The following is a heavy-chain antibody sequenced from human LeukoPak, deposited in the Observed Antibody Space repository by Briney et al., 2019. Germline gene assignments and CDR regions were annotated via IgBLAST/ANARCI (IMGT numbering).Heavy chain of an antibody. J-gene: IGHJ5*02. CDR3: ARVVGTIFGGNWFDP. Sequence: GGSLRLSCAASGFTFSDYYISWLRQAPGKGLEWVSYISSSGSTIYYADSVKGRFTISRDNAKNSLYLQMNSLRAEDTAVYYCARVVGTIFGGNWFDPWGQGTLVTVSS. D-gene: IGHD3-3*01. CDR2: ISSSGSTI. V-gene: IGHV3-11*01. CDR1: GFTFSDYY.